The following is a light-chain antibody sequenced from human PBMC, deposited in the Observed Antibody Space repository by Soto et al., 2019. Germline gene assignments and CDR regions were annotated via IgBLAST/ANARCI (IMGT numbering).Light chain of an antibody. CDR1: TSDVGKYNL. Sequence: QSVLTQPASVSGSPGQSITISCTGTTSDVGKYNLVSWYQQYPGKAPKLMIYEVSKRPSGVSNRFSGSKSGNTASLTMSGLQAEDEADYYCCSYAGGNWVFGGGTKLTVL. CDR2: EVS. CDR3: CSYAGGNWV. V-gene: IGLV2-23*02. J-gene: IGLJ3*02.